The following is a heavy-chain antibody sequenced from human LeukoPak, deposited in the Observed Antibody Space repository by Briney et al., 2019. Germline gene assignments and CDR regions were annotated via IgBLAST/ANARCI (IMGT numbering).Heavy chain of an antibody. Sequence: PSETLSLTCTVSGGSISSYYWSWIRRPPGKGPEWIGYIYYIGSTNYNPSLKSRVTISVDTSKKQYSLKLSSVTAADTAVYYCARDRSGYDCFDYWGQGTLVTVSS. D-gene: IGHD5-12*01. V-gene: IGHV4-59*01. CDR1: GGSISSYY. CDR3: ARDRSGYDCFDY. CDR2: IYYIGST. J-gene: IGHJ4*02.